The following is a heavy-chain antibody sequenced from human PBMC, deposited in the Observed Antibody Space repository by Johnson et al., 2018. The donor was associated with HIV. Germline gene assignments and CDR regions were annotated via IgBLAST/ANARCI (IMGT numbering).Heavy chain of an antibody. D-gene: IGHD7-27*01. CDR1: GFTFSSYA. J-gene: IGHJ3*02. Sequence: QVQLVESGGGLVQPGGSLRLSCAASGFTFSSYAMNWVRQAPGKGLEWVAVISYDGSNKYYADSVKGRFTISRDNSKNTLYLQMNSLRAEDTAVYYCARPRTGSDAFDIWGQGTMVTVSS. CDR2: ISYDGSNK. V-gene: IGHV3-30-3*01. CDR3: ARPRTGSDAFDI.